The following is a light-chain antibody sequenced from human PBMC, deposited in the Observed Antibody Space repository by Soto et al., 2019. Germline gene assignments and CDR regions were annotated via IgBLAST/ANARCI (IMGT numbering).Light chain of an antibody. J-gene: IGKJ4*01. CDR1: QSVSIY. CDR3: QQRVDWLT. V-gene: IGKV3-11*01. Sequence: EIVLTQSPATLSSSPGDRATLSCRASQSVSIYLAWYQQKPGQAPRLLIYDASNRVTGIPARFSGSGSGTDFTLTISSVEPEDFAVYYCQQRVDWLTFGGGTKVDIK. CDR2: DAS.